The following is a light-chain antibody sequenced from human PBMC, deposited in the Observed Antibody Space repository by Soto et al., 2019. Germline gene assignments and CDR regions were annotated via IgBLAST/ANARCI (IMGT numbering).Light chain of an antibody. J-gene: IGKJ1*01. CDR3: QQYKHWPRT. V-gene: IGKV3-15*01. Sequence: EVVMTQSPGTLSVSPGGGATLSCRASQSVGSNLAWYQQTPGQAPRLLIYGASTRATGVPARFSASGSGTEFTLTISSLQSEDFAVYYCQQYKHWPRTFGQGTKVDIK. CDR1: QSVGSN. CDR2: GAS.